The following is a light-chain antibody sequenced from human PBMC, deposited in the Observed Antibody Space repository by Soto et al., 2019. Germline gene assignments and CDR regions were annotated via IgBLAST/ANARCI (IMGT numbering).Light chain of an antibody. CDR1: QDISNY. Sequence: IQMTQSPSSLSASVGDRVTITCQASQDISNYLNCYQQKPGKAPKLLIYDASNLETGVPSRFSGSGSGTYFTFTISSLQPEDMATYYCQQYDNLLLTFGGGTKVEIK. CDR2: DAS. J-gene: IGKJ4*01. CDR3: QQYDNLLLT. V-gene: IGKV1-33*01.